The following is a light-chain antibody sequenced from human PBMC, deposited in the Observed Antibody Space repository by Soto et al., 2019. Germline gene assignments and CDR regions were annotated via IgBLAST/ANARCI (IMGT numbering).Light chain of an antibody. V-gene: IGLV2-8*01. CDR2: EVT. CDR1: SSDVGGYKY. Sequence: QSALTQPPSASESPGQSVTISCTGTSSDVGGYKYVSWYQHHPGKAPKVVIYEVTKRPSGVPDRFSGSQSGNTASLTVSGLQAEDEADYYCSSYGGTNNVVFGGGTKVTVL. CDR3: SSYGGTNNVV. J-gene: IGLJ2*01.